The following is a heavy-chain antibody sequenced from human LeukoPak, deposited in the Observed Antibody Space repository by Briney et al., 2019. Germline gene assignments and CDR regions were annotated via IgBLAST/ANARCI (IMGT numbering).Heavy chain of an antibody. CDR2: IYSGGGT. CDR1: GFTVSSNY. J-gene: IGHJ6*02. V-gene: IGHV3-53*05. CDR3: AKDLVDDFWSGYDTGYYYGMDV. D-gene: IGHD3-3*01. Sequence: GGSLRLSCAASGFTVSSNYMSWVRQAPGKGLEWVSVIYSGGGTYYADSVKGRFTISRDNSKNTLYLQMNSLRAEDTAVYYCAKDLVDDFWSGYDTGYYYGMDVWGQGTTVTVSS.